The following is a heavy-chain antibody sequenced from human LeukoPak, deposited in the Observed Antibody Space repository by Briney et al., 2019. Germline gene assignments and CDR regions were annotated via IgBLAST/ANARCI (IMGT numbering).Heavy chain of an antibody. J-gene: IGHJ5*02. CDR3: ARQEYSSSWFGGSNWFEP. D-gene: IGHD6-13*01. CDR2: IYPGDSDT. Sequence: GESLKISCKGSGYSFTSYWIGWVRQMPGKGLEWMGIIYPGDSDTRYSPSFQGQVTISADKSISTAYLQWSSLKASDTAMYYCARQEYSSSWFGGSNWFEPWGQGTLVTVSS. V-gene: IGHV5-51*01. CDR1: GYSFTSYW.